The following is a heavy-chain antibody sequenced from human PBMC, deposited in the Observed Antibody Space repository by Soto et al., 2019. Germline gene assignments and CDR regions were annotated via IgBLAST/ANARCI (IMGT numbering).Heavy chain of an antibody. D-gene: IGHD6-13*01. CDR2: IYYSGST. J-gene: IGHJ4*02. CDR3: ASSAPPAAAGTLIANY. V-gene: IGHV4-31*03. CDR1: GGSISSGGYY. Sequence: SETLSLTCTVSGGSISSGGYYWSWIRQHPGKGLEWIGYIYYSGSTYYNPSLKSRVTISVDTSKNQFSLKLSSVTAADTAVYYCASSAPPAAAGTLIANYWGQGTLVTVSS.